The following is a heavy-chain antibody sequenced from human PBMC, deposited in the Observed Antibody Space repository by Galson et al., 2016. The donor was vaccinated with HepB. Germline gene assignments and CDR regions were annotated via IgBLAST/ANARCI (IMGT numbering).Heavy chain of an antibody. CDR2: IYSGGST. D-gene: IGHD5-24*01. J-gene: IGHJ3*02. V-gene: IGHV3-53*01. Sequence: SLRLSCAASGFTVRSNYMSWVRQAPGKGLEWVSLIYSGGSTYYADSVKGRFTISRDNSKNTVYLQMNTLRAEDTAVYYCARRWKEMATITDAFDIWGQGTMVTVSS. CDR3: ARRWKEMATITDAFDI. CDR1: GFTVRSNY.